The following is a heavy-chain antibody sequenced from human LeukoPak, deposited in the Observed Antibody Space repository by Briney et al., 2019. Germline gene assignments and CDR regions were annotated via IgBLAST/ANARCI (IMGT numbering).Heavy chain of an antibody. J-gene: IGHJ4*02. Sequence: ASVKVSCKASGYTFTSYGISWVRQAPGQGLEWMGRISAYNGDTNYAQKLQGRVTMTTDTSTSTAYMELRSLRSDDTAVYYCARDYSAASNFWSGYRRPYFDYWGQGTLVTVSS. CDR1: GYTFTSYG. D-gene: IGHD3-3*01. V-gene: IGHV1-18*01. CDR3: ARDYSAASNFWSGYRRPYFDY. CDR2: ISAYNGDT.